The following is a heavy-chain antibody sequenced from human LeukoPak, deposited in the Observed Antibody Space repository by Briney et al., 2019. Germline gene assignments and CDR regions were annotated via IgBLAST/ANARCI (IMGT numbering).Heavy chain of an antibody. CDR1: GGTFSSYA. Sequence: ASVKVSCKASGGTFSSYAISWVRQAPGQGLEWIGRIIPIFGTANYAQKFQGRVTITTDESTTTAYMELSSLRSEDTAVYYCARDASYLNYYDSSGYGYWGQGTLVTVSS. D-gene: IGHD3-22*01. CDR3: ARDASYLNYYDSSGYGY. V-gene: IGHV1-69*05. CDR2: IIPIFGTA. J-gene: IGHJ4*02.